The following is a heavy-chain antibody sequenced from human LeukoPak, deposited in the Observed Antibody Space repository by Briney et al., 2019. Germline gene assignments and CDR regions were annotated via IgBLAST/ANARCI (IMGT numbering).Heavy chain of an antibody. CDR1: GVSMSACY. V-gene: IGHV4-59*08. D-gene: IGHD4-23*01. Sequence: SETLSLTCTVSGVSMSACYWMWILQPPGKGLEWIGYIHHSGSTNYNPSLRSRVTISVDTSKNQFSLKLSAVTAADTAVYYCAGDYGGFEGVMDVWGQGITVTVSS. J-gene: IGHJ6*02. CDR2: IHHSGST. CDR3: AGDYGGFEGVMDV.